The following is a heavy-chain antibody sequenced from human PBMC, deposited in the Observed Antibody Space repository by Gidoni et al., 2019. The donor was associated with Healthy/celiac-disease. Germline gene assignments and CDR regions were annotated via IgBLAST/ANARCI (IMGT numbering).Heavy chain of an antibody. CDR3: ARDGDSNTIFGVVMRYGMDV. D-gene: IGHD3-3*01. CDR2: IIPILGIA. J-gene: IGHJ6*02. CDR1: GGTFSSYT. Sequence: QVQLVQSGAEVKKPGSSVKVSCKASGGTFSSYTLSWVRQAPGQGLEWMGRIIPILGIANYAQKFQGRVTITADKSTSTAYMELSSLRSEDTAVYYCARDGDSNTIFGVVMRYGMDVWGQGTTVTVSS. V-gene: IGHV1-69*08.